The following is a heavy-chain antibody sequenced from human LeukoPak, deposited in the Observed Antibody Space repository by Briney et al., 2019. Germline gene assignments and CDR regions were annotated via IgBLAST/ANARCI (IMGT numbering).Heavy chain of an antibody. CDR1: GFTFGDYY. CDR2: ISISSDYT. CDR3: ASPSSSSWYGYFHH. J-gene: IGHJ1*01. Sequence: GGSLRLSCAASGFTFGDYYMSWIRQAPGKGLEWVSYISISSDYTDYADSVKGRFTISRDNAKNSLYLQIHSLRAEDTAVYYCASPSSSSWYGYFHHWGQGTLVTVSS. D-gene: IGHD6-13*01. V-gene: IGHV3-11*03.